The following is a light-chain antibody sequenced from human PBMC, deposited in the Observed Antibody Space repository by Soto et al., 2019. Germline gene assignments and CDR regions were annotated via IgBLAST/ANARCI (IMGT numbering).Light chain of an antibody. CDR2: KSN. CDR1: SSNIGSNT. Sequence: QSVLTQPPSASATPGQRVTISCSGSSSNIGSNTVNWYQQLPGTAPKLLIYKSNQRPSGVPDRFSGSKSCTSASLAISGLQSEDEADYYCAAWDDSLNGRVFGGGTKLTVL. CDR3: AAWDDSLNGRV. V-gene: IGLV1-44*01. J-gene: IGLJ3*02.